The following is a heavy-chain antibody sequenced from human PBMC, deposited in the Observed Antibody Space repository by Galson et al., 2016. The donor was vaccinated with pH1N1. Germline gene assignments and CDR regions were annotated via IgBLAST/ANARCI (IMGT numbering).Heavy chain of an antibody. CDR2: INQDGSEK. CDR3: SAVSWMAFDH. Sequence: SLRLSCAASGFTFSNYWMTWVRQAPGKGLEWVANINQDGSEKYYVDSMKGRFTISRDNAKNSLSLQLNGLRAEDTAIYYCSAVSWMAFDHWGQGTPVTVSS. J-gene: IGHJ4*02. V-gene: IGHV3-7*01. CDR1: GFTFSNYW. D-gene: IGHD5-12*01.